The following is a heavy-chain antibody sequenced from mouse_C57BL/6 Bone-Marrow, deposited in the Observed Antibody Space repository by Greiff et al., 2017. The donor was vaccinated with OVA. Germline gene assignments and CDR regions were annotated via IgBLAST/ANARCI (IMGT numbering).Heavy chain of an antibody. CDR3: ARKGYYGSSDVNAMDY. V-gene: IGHV2-2*01. D-gene: IGHD1-1*01. CDR2: IWSGGST. CDR1: GFSLTSYG. Sequence: VQLQQSGPGLVQPSQSLSITCTVSGFSLTSYGVHWVRQSPGKGLEWLGVIWSGGSTDYNAAFIPRLSISKDNSKSQVFVKMNSLQADDTAIYYCARKGYYGSSDVNAMDYWGQGTSVTVAS. J-gene: IGHJ4*01.